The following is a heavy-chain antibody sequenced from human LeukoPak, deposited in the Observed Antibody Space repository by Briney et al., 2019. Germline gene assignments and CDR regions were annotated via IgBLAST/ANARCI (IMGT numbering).Heavy chain of an antibody. J-gene: IGHJ4*02. Sequence: GGSLRLSYAASGFTFRSYWMSWVRQAPGKGLEWVANINQGGSVQYYMDSVKGRFTISRDDAKNSLYVQMNSLRDEDTAVYYCARVEHSGWNLEYWGQGTLVTVSS. V-gene: IGHV3-7*01. CDR1: GFTFRSYW. CDR2: INQGGSVQ. D-gene: IGHD5-12*01. CDR3: ARVEHSGWNLEY.